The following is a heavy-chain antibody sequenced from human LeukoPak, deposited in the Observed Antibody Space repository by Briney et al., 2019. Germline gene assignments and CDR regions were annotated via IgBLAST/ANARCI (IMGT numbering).Heavy chain of an antibody. CDR2: ISSGGTYE. CDR1: GFTFSNYA. J-gene: IGHJ6*02. Sequence: GGSLRPSCAASGFTFSNYAMHWVRQAPGKGLEWVSLISSGGTYEYYADSVKGRFTISRDNSKSTLYLQMNSLRAADTAVYYCARDGRSRDGYNYQAYYYGMDVWGQGTTVTVSS. D-gene: IGHD5-24*01. V-gene: IGHV3-30*01. CDR3: ARDGRSRDGYNYQAYYYGMDV.